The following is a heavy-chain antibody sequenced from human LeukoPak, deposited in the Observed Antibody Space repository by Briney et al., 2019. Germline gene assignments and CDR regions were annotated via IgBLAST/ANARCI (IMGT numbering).Heavy chain of an antibody. CDR3: ARSGHYGDYPMGY. CDR1: GYTFTSYG. J-gene: IGHJ4*02. D-gene: IGHD4-17*01. V-gene: IGHV1-2*02. Sequence: GASVKVSCKASGYTFTSYGISWVRQAPGQGLEWMGWINPNSGGTNYAQKFQGRVTMTRDTSISTAYMELSRLRSDDTAVYYCARSGHYGDYPMGYWGQGTLVTVSS. CDR2: INPNSGGT.